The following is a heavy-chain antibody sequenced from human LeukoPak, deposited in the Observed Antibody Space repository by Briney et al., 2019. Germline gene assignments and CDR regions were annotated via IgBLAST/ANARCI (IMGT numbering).Heavy chain of an antibody. J-gene: IGHJ4*02. CDR1: GFTFSSYA. V-gene: IGHV3-49*04. D-gene: IGHD5-18*01. Sequence: GGSLRLSCAASGFTFSSYAMSWVRQAPGKGLEWVGFIRSKAYGGTTEYAASVKGRFTISRDDSKSIAYLQMNSLKTEDTAVYYCTSRYTATVKFFDYWGQGTLVTVSS. CDR2: IRSKAYGGTT. CDR3: TSRYTATVKFFDY.